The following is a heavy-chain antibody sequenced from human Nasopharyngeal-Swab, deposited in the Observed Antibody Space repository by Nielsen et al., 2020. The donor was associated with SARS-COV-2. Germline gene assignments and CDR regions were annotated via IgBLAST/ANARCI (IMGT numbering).Heavy chain of an antibody. CDR1: GFTVSSNY. CDR3: ARGLVAATEGLDN. CDR2: LYSDGTT. Sequence: GESLKISCAASGFTVSSNYMTWVRQAPGKGLEWVSVLYSDGTTHYTDSVKGRFTISRDSSKNTLYLQLNSLRAEDTAVYYCARGLVAATEGLDNWGQGTLVTVSS. D-gene: IGHD2-15*01. V-gene: IGHV3-53*01. J-gene: IGHJ4*02.